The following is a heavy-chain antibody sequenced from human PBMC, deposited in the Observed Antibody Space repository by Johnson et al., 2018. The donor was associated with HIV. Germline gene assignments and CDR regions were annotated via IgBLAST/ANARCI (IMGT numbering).Heavy chain of an antibody. CDR2: IYSGGST. Sequence: VQLVESGGGLIQPGGSLRLSCAASGFTVSSNYMSWVRQAPGKGLEWVSVIYSGGSTYYADSVTGRFTISRDNSKNTLYLQMNSLRAEDTAIYYCARDTALVHDAFDICGQGTMVTVSS. CDR3: ARDTALVHDAFDI. CDR1: GFTVSSNY. V-gene: IGHV3-53*01. D-gene: IGHD5-18*01. J-gene: IGHJ3*02.